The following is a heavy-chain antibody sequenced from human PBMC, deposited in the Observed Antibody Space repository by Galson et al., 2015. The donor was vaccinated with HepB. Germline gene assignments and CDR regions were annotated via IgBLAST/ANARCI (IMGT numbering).Heavy chain of an antibody. CDR2: ISSSSSNT. V-gene: IGHV3-48*04. J-gene: IGHJ5*02. D-gene: IGHD2-8*02. CDR1: GFTFSSYS. CDR3: ARVGSGGSAPDR. Sequence: SLRLSCAASGFTFSSYSMNWVRQAPGEGLEWVSHISSSSSNTYYADSVKGRFTISRDNAKNSLNLQMNSLRAEDTAVYYCARVGSGGSAPDRWGQGTLVTGSS.